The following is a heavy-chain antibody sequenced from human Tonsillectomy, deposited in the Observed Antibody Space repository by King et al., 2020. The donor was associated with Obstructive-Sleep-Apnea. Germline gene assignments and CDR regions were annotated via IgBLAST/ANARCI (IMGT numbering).Heavy chain of an antibody. CDR3: AREYCTRTSCYDGFDI. V-gene: IGHV3-48*04. J-gene: IGHJ3*02. D-gene: IGHD2-2*01. CDR2: IRSSSSAI. Sequence: VQLVESGGGLVQPGGSLRLSCAASGFTFSSYSMNWVRQAPGEGLEWVSYIRSSSSAIYNADSVKGRFTISRDNAKNSLYLQMNSLRAEDTAVYYCAREYCTRTSCYDGFDIWGQGTMVTVSS. CDR1: GFTFSSYS.